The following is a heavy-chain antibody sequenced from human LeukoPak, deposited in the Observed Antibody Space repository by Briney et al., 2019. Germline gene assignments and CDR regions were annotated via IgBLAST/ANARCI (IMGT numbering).Heavy chain of an antibody. J-gene: IGHJ5*01. CDR1: GGSISSYY. D-gene: IGHD1/OR15-1a*01. Sequence: SESLSLTCTVSGGSISSYYWSWIRQPPGKGLEWIGYIYYGGRTNYNPSLKSRATMSIDTAKNHFSLNLTSVTAAHTAVYYCARSISGTRSKFDCWGQGTLVTVSS. CDR3: ARSISGTRSKFDC. V-gene: IGHV4-59*08. CDR2: IYYGGRT.